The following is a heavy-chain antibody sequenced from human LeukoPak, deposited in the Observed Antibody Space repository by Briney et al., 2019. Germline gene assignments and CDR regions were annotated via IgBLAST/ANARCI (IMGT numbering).Heavy chain of an antibody. CDR2: TTWDGETT. J-gene: IGHJ2*01. V-gene: IGHV3-43*01. CDR3: AKDRNSLWFFDL. D-gene: IGHD4-23*01. CDR1: GFMFDNFA. Sequence: GSLRLSCEASGFMFDNFAMHWVRQAPGKGLEWVALTTWDGETTYYADSVKGRFIISRDNRKNSLFLQMNRLTTEDTAFYFCAKDRNSLWFFDLWGRGTLVTVSS.